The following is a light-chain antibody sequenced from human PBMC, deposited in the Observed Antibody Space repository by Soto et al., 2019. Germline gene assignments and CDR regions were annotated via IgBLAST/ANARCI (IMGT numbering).Light chain of an antibody. CDR1: QSISSY. Sequence: DIQMTQSPSSLSASVGDRVTITCRASQSISSYLNWYQQKPGKAPKLLIYAASSLHSGVPSRFSGSGSGTDITLTISSLLPEDFAPYYCQQSYSTPPWTFGQGTKVEIK. CDR3: QQSYSTPPWT. CDR2: AAS. V-gene: IGKV1-39*01. J-gene: IGKJ1*01.